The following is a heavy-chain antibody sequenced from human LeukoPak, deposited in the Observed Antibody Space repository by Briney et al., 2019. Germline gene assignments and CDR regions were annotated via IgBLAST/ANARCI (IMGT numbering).Heavy chain of an antibody. Sequence: ASVKVSCKASGYTFTGYYMHWVRQAPGQGLEWMGWINPNSGGTNYAQKFQGRVTMTRDTSISTAYMGLSRLRSDDTAVYYCARDLRKEVVRGVIMGYYYGMDVWGQGTTVTVSS. J-gene: IGHJ6*02. V-gene: IGHV1-2*02. CDR1: GYTFTGYY. CDR3: ARDLRKEVVRGVIMGYYYGMDV. D-gene: IGHD3-10*01. CDR2: INPNSGGT.